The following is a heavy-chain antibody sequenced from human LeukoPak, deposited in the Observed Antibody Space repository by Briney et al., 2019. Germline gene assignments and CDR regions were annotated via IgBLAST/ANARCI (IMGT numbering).Heavy chain of an antibody. CDR3: ARDADVDTAANDAFDI. D-gene: IGHD5-18*01. V-gene: IGHV3-66*01. Sequence: PGGSLRLSCAASGFAVSSNYMSWVRQAPGKGLEWVSVIYSGGSTYYADSVKDRFTISRDNSKNTLYLQMNSLRAEDTAVYYCARDADVDTAANDAFDIWGQGTMVTVSS. J-gene: IGHJ3*02. CDR1: GFAVSSNY. CDR2: IYSGGST.